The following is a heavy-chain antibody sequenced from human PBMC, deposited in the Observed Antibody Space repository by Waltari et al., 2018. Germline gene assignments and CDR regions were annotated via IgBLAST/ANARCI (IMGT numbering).Heavy chain of an antibody. D-gene: IGHD2-15*01. V-gene: IGHV4-4*02. CDR1: GDSMSSTDV. CDR3: ARDRGRGLYLDS. CDR2: VRRSGRT. J-gene: IGHJ4*02. Sequence: QLQLQESGPGLVKPSGTLSLTCGVSGDSMSSTDVWNWVRQPPGKGLEWLGQVRRSGRTNYNPSFASRVTVAMDTYNNHFSLRLTSATAADTAVYFCARDRGRGLYLDSWGPGILVTVSP.